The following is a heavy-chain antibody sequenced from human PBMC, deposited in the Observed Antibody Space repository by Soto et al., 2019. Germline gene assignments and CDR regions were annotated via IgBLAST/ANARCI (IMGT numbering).Heavy chain of an antibody. J-gene: IGHJ6*02. CDR1: GFSLRDYY. V-gene: IGHV3-11*06. CDR3: ARVAMSSGYYYYYYGMDV. CDR2: ISPGSDIR. Sequence: SLRLSCAVSGFSLRDYYMTWIRQAPGKGLELLSYISPGSDIRKYADSVKGRFTISRDNSKNTLYLQMNSLRAEDTAVYYCARVAMSSGYYYYYYGMDVWGQGTTVTVSS. D-gene: IGHD3-22*01.